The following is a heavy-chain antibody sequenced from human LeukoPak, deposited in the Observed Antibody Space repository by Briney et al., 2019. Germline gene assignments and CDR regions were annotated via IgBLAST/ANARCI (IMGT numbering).Heavy chain of an antibody. D-gene: IGHD3-22*01. CDR2: ISDYNGNT. V-gene: IGHV1-18*01. J-gene: IGHJ3*02. CDR3: ARGRWNLGDSSGYLHQGAFDI. Sequence: GASVKVSCKASGYTFTSYDINWVRQAPGQGPEWMGWISDYNGNTKYGQKFQGRVSLTTDTSTSTAYMELRSLRSDDTAVYYCARGRWNLGDSSGYLHQGAFDIWGQGTMVTVSS. CDR1: GYTFTSYD.